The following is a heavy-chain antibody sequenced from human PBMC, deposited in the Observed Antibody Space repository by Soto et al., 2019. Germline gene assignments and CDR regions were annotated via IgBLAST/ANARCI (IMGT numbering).Heavy chain of an antibody. CDR3: ANYDSSGYYGNY. V-gene: IGHV3-23*01. J-gene: IGHJ4*02. Sequence: PGGSLRLSCAASGFTFSSYAMSWVRQAPGKGLEWVSAISGSGGSTYYADSVKGRITISRDNSKNTLYLQMNSLRAEDTAVYYCANYDSSGYYGNYWGQGTLVTVSS. D-gene: IGHD3-22*01. CDR2: ISGSGGST. CDR1: GFTFSSYA.